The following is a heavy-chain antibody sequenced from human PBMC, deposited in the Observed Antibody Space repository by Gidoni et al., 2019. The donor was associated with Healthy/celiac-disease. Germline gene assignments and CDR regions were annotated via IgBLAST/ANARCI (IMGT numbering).Heavy chain of an antibody. CDR1: VRSFTGYY. CDR3: ARGGKWGLIAVAGTVFDY. V-gene: IGHV4-34*01. Sequence: QVQLPQWGAGLLKPSETLSLTCAVYVRSFTGYYWRWIRQPPGKGLECIGEINHRGSTNYNPSLKSRVTISVDTSKNQFSLKLGSVTAADTAVYYCARGGKWGLIAVAGTVFDYWGQGTLVTVSS. CDR2: INHRGST. D-gene: IGHD6-19*01. J-gene: IGHJ4*02.